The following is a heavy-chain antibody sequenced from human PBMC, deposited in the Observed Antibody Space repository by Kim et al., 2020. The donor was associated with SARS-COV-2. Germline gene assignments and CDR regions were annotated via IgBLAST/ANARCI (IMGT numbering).Heavy chain of an antibody. Sequence: SVKVSCKASGGTFSSYAISWVRQAPGQGLEWMGGIIPIFGTANYAQKFQGRVTITADESTSTAYMELSSLRSEDTAVYYCARSGFGESAFDYWGQGTLVTVSS. V-gene: IGHV1-69*13. CDR2: IIPIFGTA. CDR3: ARSGFGESAFDY. J-gene: IGHJ4*02. D-gene: IGHD3-10*01. CDR1: GGTFSSYA.